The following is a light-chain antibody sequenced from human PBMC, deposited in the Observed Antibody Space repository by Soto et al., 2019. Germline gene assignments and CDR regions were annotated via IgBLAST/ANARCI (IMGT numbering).Light chain of an antibody. V-gene: IGKV3-11*01. Sequence: IVMTHSPATLSVSPWERATLSCRASQSVSSDLAWYHQKPGQAPRLLIYSASNRATGIPARFSGSGSGTDFTLTISSLEPEDFAVYYRQQRSNWPLTFGGGTKVDIK. CDR2: SAS. CDR3: QQRSNWPLT. J-gene: IGKJ4*01. CDR1: QSVSSD.